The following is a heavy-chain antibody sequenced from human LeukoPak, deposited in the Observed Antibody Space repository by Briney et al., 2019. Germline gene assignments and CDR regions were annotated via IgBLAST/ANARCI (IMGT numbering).Heavy chain of an antibody. D-gene: IGHD1-7*01. CDR2: ISSSSSYI. Sequence: PGRSLRLSCAPAAFTFSSYSMKWVRQAPGKGLEWVSSISSSSSYIYYADSVKGRFTISRDNAKNSLYLQMNCRRGEGTPVYYCARAIPGTTECWFDPCSQGSLVTVSS. CDR1: AFTFSSYS. J-gene: IGHJ5*02. CDR3: ARAIPGTTECWFDP. V-gene: IGHV3-21*01.